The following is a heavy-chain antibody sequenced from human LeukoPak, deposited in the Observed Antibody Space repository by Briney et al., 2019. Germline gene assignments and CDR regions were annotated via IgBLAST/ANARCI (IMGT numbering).Heavy chain of an antibody. Sequence: ASVKVSCKASGYTLTSYAMHWVRQAPGQRLEWMGWINAGNGNTEYSQEFQGRVTITRDTSASTAYMELSSLRSEDMAVYYCARGRYYYDSSGRELDYWGQGTLVTVSS. J-gene: IGHJ4*02. V-gene: IGHV1-3*03. CDR3: ARGRYYYDSSGRELDY. D-gene: IGHD3-22*01. CDR1: GYTLTSYA. CDR2: INAGNGNT.